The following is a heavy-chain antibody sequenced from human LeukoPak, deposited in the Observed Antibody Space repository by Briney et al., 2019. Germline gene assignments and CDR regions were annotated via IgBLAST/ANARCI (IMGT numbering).Heavy chain of an antibody. Sequence: GGSLRLSCAASGFTFSTYAMHWVRQAPGKGLEWVAVISYDGSYKYYADSVKGRFTISRDTPKNTLFPQMNSLRAEDTAVYYCARDSGRGPRGYTGYAVGDYWGQGTLVTVSS. CDR3: ARDSGRGPRGYTGYAVGDY. J-gene: IGHJ4*02. D-gene: IGHD5-12*01. CDR2: ISYDGSYK. CDR1: GFTFSTYA. V-gene: IGHV3-30-3*01.